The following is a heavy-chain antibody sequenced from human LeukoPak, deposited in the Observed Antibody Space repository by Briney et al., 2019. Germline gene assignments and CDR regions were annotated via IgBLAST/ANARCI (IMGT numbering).Heavy chain of an antibody. Sequence: GGSLRLSCAASGFAFSSYDMHWVRQATGKGLEWVSAISTAGDTYYPGSVKGRFTISRENAKNSLYLQMNSLRAGDTAVYYCARGYYGSGSAPDYWGRGTLVTVSS. CDR1: GFAFSSYD. CDR2: ISTAGDT. CDR3: ARGYYGSGSAPDY. V-gene: IGHV3-13*01. D-gene: IGHD3-10*01. J-gene: IGHJ4*02.